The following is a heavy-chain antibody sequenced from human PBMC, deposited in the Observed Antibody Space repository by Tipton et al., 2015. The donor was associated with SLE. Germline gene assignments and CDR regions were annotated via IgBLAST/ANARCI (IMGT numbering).Heavy chain of an antibody. CDR3: ARISLGYFDY. V-gene: IGHV4-39*01. Sequence: TLSLTCTVSGGSISSNSYYWGWIRQPPGKGLEWIGSIYSSGSTLCNPSLSSRVTMSVDTSKNQFSLKLSSVTAADTAVYYCARISLGYFDYWGQGTLVTVSS. CDR2: IYSSGST. D-gene: IGHD2/OR15-2a*01. J-gene: IGHJ4*02. CDR1: GGSISSNSYY.